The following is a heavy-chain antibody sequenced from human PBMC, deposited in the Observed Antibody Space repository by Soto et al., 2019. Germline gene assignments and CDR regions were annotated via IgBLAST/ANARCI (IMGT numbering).Heavy chain of an antibody. D-gene: IGHD4-17*01. CDR2: MNPNSGNT. CDR3: ARTRRYYYYYYMDV. V-gene: IGHV1-8*01. J-gene: IGHJ6*03. CDR1: GYTFTKFD. Sequence: GASVKVSCKASGYTFTKFDINWVRQAPGQGLEWMGWMNPNSGNTGYAQKFQGRVTMTRNTSISTAYMELSSLRSEDTAVYYCARTRRYYYYYYMDVWGKGTTVTVSS.